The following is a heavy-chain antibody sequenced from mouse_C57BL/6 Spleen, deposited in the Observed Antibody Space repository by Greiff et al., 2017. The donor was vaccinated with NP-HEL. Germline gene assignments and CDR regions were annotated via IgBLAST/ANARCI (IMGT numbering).Heavy chain of an antibody. J-gene: IGHJ4*01. CDR3: ARYGDYAMDY. CDR1: GFTFTDYY. CDR2: IRNKANGYKT. Sequence: EVKLVESGGGLVQPGGSLSLSCAASGFTFTDYYMSWVRQPPGKALEWLGFIRNKANGYKTEYSATVKGRFTISRDNSQSILYLQMDALRAEDSATYYCARYGDYAMDYWGQGTSVTVSS. V-gene: IGHV7-3*01.